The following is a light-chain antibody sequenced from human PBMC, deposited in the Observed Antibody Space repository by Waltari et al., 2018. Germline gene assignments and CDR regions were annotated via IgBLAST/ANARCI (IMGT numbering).Light chain of an antibody. Sequence: EIVVTHAPATLSLCPGERATLSCRASQSVSRTLAWYQQKPGQAPRLLIYDASSRATGIPDRFSGSGSGTDFSLTITRLEPEDFAVYYCQHYVSLPVTFGQGTKVEIK. CDR2: DAS. CDR3: QHYVSLPVT. CDR1: QSVSRT. V-gene: IGKV3-20*01. J-gene: IGKJ1*01.